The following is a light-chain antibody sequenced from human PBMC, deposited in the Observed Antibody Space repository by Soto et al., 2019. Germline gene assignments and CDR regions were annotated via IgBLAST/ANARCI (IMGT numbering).Light chain of an antibody. Sequence: IQMTQSPSSLSASVGERVTMSCRATQNISNYLNWYQQKPGKAPKLVIYVASALQSGVSSRFSGGGSATHFTLTVSSLQPDDFATYFCQQSFLPPYTFGQGTK. CDR2: VAS. J-gene: IGKJ2*01. V-gene: IGKV1-39*01. CDR1: QNISNY. CDR3: QQSFLPPYT.